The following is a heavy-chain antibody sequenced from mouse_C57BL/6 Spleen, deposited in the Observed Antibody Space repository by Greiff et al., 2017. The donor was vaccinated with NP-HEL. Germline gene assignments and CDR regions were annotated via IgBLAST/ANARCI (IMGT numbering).Heavy chain of an antibody. D-gene: IGHD2-4*01. J-gene: IGHJ4*01. CDR3: ARSTMITTKGDYYAMDY. CDR1: GYTFTSYG. CDR2: IYPRSGNT. V-gene: IGHV1-81*01. Sequence: VQLQQSGAELARPGASVKLSCKASGYTFTSYGISWVKQRTGQGLEWIGEIYPRSGNTYYNEKFKGKATLTADKSSSTAYMELRSLTSEDSAVYCCARSTMITTKGDYYAMDYWGQGTSVTVSS.